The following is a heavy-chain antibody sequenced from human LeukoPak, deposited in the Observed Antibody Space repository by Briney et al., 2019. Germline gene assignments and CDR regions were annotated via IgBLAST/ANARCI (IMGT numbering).Heavy chain of an antibody. CDR2: INHSGST. J-gene: IGHJ6*03. CDR3: ARGRSSSWYYYYYMDV. CDR1: GGSFSGYY. Sequence: SETLSLTCAVYGGSFSGYYWSWIRQPPGKGLEWIGEINHSGSTNYNPSLKSRVTISVDTSKNQFSLKLSSVTAADTAVYYCARGRSSSWYYYYYMDVWGKGTTVTVSS. D-gene: IGHD6-6*01. V-gene: IGHV4-34*01.